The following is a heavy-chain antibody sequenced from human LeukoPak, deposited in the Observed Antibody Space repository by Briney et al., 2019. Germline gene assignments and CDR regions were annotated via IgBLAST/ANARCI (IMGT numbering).Heavy chain of an antibody. CDR3: AKDSSGYLAGYFQY. J-gene: IGHJ1*01. Sequence: GGSLRLSCAASGFTFSSYAMSWVRQAPGKGLEWVSAITFSGHTTYYADSVKGRFTISRDNSKNTLYLQMNSLRAEDTAVYYCAKDSSGYLAGYFQYWGQGTLVTVSS. CDR1: GFTFSSYA. V-gene: IGHV3-23*01. D-gene: IGHD3-22*01. CDR2: ITFSGHTT.